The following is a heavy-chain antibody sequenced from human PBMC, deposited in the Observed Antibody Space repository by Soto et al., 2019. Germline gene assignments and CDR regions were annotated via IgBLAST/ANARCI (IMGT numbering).Heavy chain of an antibody. V-gene: IGHV1-18*01. Sequence: ASVKVSCKASGYTFTSYGISWVRQAPGQGLEWMGWISAHNGNTNYAQKLQGRVTMTTDTSTSTAYMELRSLRSDDTAVYYCARAPTQGYSYGYGYYFDYWGQGTLVTVSS. CDR3: ARAPTQGYSYGYGYYFDY. CDR1: GYTFTSYG. D-gene: IGHD5-18*01. J-gene: IGHJ4*02. CDR2: ISAHNGNT.